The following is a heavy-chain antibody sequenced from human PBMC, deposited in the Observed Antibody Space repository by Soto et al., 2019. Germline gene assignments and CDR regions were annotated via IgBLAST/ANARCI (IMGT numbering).Heavy chain of an antibody. CDR1: SGSISSSNW. V-gene: IGHV4-4*02. J-gene: IGHJ4*02. CDR3: ARVSEGYYYGSGSYGYDY. CDR2: IYHSGST. D-gene: IGHD3-10*01. Sequence: SETLSLTCAVSSGSISSSNWWSWVRQPPGKGLEWIGEIYHSGSTNYNPSLKSRVTISVDKSKNQFSLKLSSVTAADTAVYYCARVSEGYYYGSGSYGYDYWGQGTLVTVSS.